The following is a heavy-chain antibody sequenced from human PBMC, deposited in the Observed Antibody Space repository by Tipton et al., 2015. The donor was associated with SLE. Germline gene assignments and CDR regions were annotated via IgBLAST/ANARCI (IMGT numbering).Heavy chain of an antibody. J-gene: IGHJ6*02. V-gene: IGHV4-61*02. CDR1: GASISSGSFY. Sequence: TLSLSCTVSGASISSGSFYWSWIRQSAGKGLEWIGRMYTRGSTNYSPSLKSRVTISLDASKNQLSLKLSSVTAADTAVYYCARHHGSGWLYGLDVWGQGP. D-gene: IGHD6-19*01. CDR3: ARHHGSGWLYGLDV. CDR2: MYTRGST.